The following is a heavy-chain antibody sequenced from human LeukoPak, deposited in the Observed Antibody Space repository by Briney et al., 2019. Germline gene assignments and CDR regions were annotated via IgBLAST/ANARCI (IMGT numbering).Heavy chain of an antibody. CDR3: ARDMVGADGGMDV. Sequence: PGGSLRLSCAASGFTVSSNYMSWVRQAPGKGLEWVSLIYSGGSTYYADSVNGRFTISRDNSKNTLYLQMISLRAEDTAVYYCARDMVGADGGMDVWGQGTTVTVSS. D-gene: IGHD3-10*01. CDR2: IYSGGST. CDR1: GFTVSSNY. J-gene: IGHJ6*02. V-gene: IGHV3-66*01.